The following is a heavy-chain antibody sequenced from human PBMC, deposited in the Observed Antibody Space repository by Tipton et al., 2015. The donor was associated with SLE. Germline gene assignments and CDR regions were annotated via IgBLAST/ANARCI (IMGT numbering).Heavy chain of an antibody. D-gene: IGHD4-17*01. Sequence: QVQLVQSGVEVKKPGASVKVSCEASGYTFTTYAISWVRQAPGQGLEWMGWISGYDGHTKNAQKFQGRITISTDTSTSTAYMELRSRRADDTAVYYCARADAYGDRYYFDYWGQGTLVTVSS. CDR3: ARADAYGDRYYFDY. J-gene: IGHJ4*02. CDR2: ISGYDGHT. CDR1: GYTFTTYA. V-gene: IGHV1-18*01.